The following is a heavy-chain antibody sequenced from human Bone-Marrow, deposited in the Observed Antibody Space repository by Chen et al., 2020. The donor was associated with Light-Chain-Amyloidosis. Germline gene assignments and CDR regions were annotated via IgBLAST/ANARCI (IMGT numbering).Heavy chain of an antibody. CDR2: VSGSTVST. CDR3: TRKGGYFDF. Sequence: EVQLVESGGGLVQPGGSLRLSCATSGFNFSSFGMSWVRQAPGKGLEWVSTVSGSTVSTYYAGAVKGRFIISRDNSKSTLYLQMNSLRAGDTAVHFCTRKGGYFDFWGQGSLVTVSS. V-gene: IGHV3-23*04. CDR1: GFNFSSFG. J-gene: IGHJ4*02. D-gene: IGHD3-10*01.